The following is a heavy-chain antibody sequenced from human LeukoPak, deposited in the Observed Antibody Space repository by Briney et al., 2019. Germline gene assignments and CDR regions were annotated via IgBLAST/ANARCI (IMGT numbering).Heavy chain of an antibody. Sequence: GGSLRLSCAASGFTFSSYWMSWVRQAPGKGLEWVANIKQDGSEKYYVDSVKGRFTISRDNAKNSLYPQMNSLRAEDTAVYYCARELDPYCSSTSCYAHYYYYYGMDVWGQGTTVTVSS. J-gene: IGHJ6*02. D-gene: IGHD2-2*01. CDR1: GFTFSSYW. V-gene: IGHV3-7*03. CDR3: ARELDPYCSSTSCYAHYYYYYGMDV. CDR2: IKQDGSEK.